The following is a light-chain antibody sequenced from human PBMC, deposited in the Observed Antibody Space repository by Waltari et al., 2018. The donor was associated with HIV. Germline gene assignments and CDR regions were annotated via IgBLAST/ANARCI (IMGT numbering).Light chain of an antibody. CDR3: QVWDSRSVV. Sequence: SYELPQLRSMSVSPGQTVTITCTGDAVTNTYVSWYQQKPGQSPVVVIYQDAKRPSGRFKRFSGSNSGNTAALTISGTQPMDEADYYCQVWDSRSVVFGGGTTLTVL. CDR1: AVTNTY. V-gene: IGLV3-1*01. J-gene: IGLJ2*01. CDR2: QDA.